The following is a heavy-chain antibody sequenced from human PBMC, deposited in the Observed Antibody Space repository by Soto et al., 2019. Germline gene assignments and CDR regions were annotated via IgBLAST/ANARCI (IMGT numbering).Heavy chain of an antibody. D-gene: IGHD1-1*01. J-gene: IGHJ3*02. CDR3: ARESKWNDHEHACDI. V-gene: IGHV3-30-3*01. CDR2: ISYDGTNK. CDR1: GFTFSSYA. Sequence: GGSLRLSCAASGFTFSSYAMHWVRQAPGKGLEWVAVISYDGTNKYYADSVRGRFTISRDNSNNTVYLQMNSLRTEDTAVYYCARESKWNDHEHACDIWGQGSMVTV.